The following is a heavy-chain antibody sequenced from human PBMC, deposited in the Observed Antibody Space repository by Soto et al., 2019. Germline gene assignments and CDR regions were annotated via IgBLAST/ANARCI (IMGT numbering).Heavy chain of an antibody. CDR2: INPNSGGT. V-gene: IGHV1-2*02. Sequence: ASVKVSCKASGYTFTGYYMHWVRQAPGQGLEWMGWINPNSGGTNYAQKFQGRVTMTRDTSISTAYMELSRLRSDDTAVYYCARVGGYSYVQGIDYWGQGTLVTVSS. CDR3: ARVGGYSYVQGIDY. J-gene: IGHJ4*02. D-gene: IGHD5-18*01. CDR1: GYTFTGYY.